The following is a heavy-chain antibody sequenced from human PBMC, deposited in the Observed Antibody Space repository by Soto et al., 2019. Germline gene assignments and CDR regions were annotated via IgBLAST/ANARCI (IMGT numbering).Heavy chain of an antibody. CDR3: ARAAVKLGATLFDS. D-gene: IGHD1-26*01. CDR1: CGSRRGHY. V-gene: IGHV4-34*01. J-gene: IGHJ4*02. Sequence: SETLSVTCAVSCGSRRGHYWSWIRQSPAKGLAWSGEITHSGFTNYNPTLKSRVTISRDASKNQFSLRLSSITSADSAVYFCARAAVKLGATLFDSWGQGTLVTVSS. CDR2: ITHSGFT.